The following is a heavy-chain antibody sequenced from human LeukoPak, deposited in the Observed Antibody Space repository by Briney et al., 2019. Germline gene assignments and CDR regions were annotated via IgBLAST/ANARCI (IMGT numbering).Heavy chain of an antibody. Sequence: GASVKVSCKASRYTLTDYYMHWVRQAPGQGLEWMGWISPNSGGTNYAQNFQGRVTMTRDTSVSTAYMELTSLRSADTAVYYCPRTNIATLRVDNCFDPWGQGTLVTVSS. CDR1: RYTLTDYY. V-gene: IGHV1-2*02. CDR2: ISPNSGGT. D-gene: IGHD6-6*01. J-gene: IGHJ5*02. CDR3: PRTNIATLRVDNCFDP.